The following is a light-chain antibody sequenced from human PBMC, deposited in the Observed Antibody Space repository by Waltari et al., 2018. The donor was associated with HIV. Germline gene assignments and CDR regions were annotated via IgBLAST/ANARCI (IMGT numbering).Light chain of an antibody. J-gene: IGLJ2*01. V-gene: IGLV2-8*01. Sequence: QSALTQPPSASGSPGQSVTISCTGTSSDIGGYTYVSWYQQYPGKAPKLIIYEVSKRPSGVPYRFSGSKSANTASLTVSGLQAEDEADYYCSSYGGSANLLFGGGTKLTVL. CDR1: SSDIGGYTY. CDR2: EVS. CDR3: SSYGGSANLL.